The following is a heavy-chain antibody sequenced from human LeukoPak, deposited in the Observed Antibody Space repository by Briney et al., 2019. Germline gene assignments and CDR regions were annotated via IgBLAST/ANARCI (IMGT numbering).Heavy chain of an antibody. J-gene: IGHJ4*02. V-gene: IGHV4-39*07. Sequence: SETLSLTCTVSGGSISSSYYYWGWIRQPPGKGLEWIGSMYYSGSTYYNPSLKSRVTMSVDTSKNQFSLNLNSVTAADTAVYYCARTSPRAATFDYWGQGTLVTVSS. D-gene: IGHD2-15*01. CDR3: ARTSPRAATFDY. CDR1: GGSISSSYYY. CDR2: MYYSGST.